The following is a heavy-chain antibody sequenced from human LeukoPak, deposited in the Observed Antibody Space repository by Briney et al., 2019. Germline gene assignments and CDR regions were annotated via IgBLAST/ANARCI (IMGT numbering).Heavy chain of an antibody. Sequence: GASVKVSCKASGGTFSSYAISWVRQATGQGLEWMGWMNPNSGNTGYAQKFQGRVTMTRNTSISTAYMELSSLRSEDTAVYYCARASSSWYGYYYYMDVWGKGTTVTISS. J-gene: IGHJ6*03. CDR2: MNPNSGNT. CDR1: GGTFSSYA. CDR3: ARASSSWYGYYYYMDV. D-gene: IGHD6-13*01. V-gene: IGHV1-8*02.